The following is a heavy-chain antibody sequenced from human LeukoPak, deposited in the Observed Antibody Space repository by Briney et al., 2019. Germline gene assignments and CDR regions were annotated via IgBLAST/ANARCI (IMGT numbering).Heavy chain of an antibody. CDR3: ARDGFQLGY. V-gene: IGHV3-48*03. Sequence: PGGSLRLSCAASGFTFTSYEMNWARQAPGKGLEWVSYISNSGSTIYYADSVKGRFTISRDNTKNSLYLQMNSLRAEDTAVYYCARDGFQLGYWGQGTLVTVSS. CDR1: GFTFTSYE. J-gene: IGHJ4*02. CDR2: ISNSGSTI. D-gene: IGHD2-2*01.